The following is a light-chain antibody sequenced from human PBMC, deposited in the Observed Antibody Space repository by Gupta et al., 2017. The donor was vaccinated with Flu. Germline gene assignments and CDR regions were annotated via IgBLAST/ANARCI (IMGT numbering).Light chain of an antibody. CDR1: SSDIGAYNS. Sequence: QSALTQPASVSGPPGQSITISCTGTSSDIGAYNSVSWYQQHPGKAPKGVIYDVSNRPSGISNRFSGSKSGNTASLTISGLQAEDESDYYCSSYTSDVTLVCGGGTKLNV. J-gene: IGLJ2*01. CDR2: DVS. CDR3: SSYTSDVTLV. V-gene: IGLV2-14*03.